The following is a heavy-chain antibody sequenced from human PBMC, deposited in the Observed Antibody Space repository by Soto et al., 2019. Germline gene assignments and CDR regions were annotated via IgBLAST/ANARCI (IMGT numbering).Heavy chain of an antibody. Sequence: SETLSLTCAVYGGSFSGHYWSWIRQSPGKGLGWIGEINYSGSTNYNPSLKSRITISVDTSKKEFYLKLSSVTAADTAIYYCACYARDYWGQGTLVTVSS. CDR3: ACYARDY. J-gene: IGHJ4*02. CDR1: GGSFSGHY. V-gene: IGHV4-34*10. CDR2: INYSGST.